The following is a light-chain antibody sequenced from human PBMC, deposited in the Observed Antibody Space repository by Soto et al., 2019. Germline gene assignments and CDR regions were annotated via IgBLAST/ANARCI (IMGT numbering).Light chain of an antibody. Sequence: EVLMTQSPATVSVSPGDSATLTCRASQSVYNNLAWYQQKPGQAPRLLIYGASTRATGLPVRFSGSGSGTEFTLTISDLPSEDSAVYFCQQYNNWPPLTFGGGTKVEI. V-gene: IGKV3-15*01. CDR3: QQYNNWPPLT. J-gene: IGKJ4*01. CDR2: GAS. CDR1: QSVYNN.